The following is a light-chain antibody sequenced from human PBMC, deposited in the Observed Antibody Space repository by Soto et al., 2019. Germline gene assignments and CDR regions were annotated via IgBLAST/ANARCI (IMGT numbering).Light chain of an antibody. CDR2: EVN. J-gene: IGLJ1*01. V-gene: IGLV2-14*01. CDR1: SRDIGNYNY. Sequence: QSVLTQPASVSGSPGQSITISCTGTSRDIGNYNYVSWYQQHPGKAPKLMIYEVNNRPSGVSNRVSGSKSGNTASLTISGLQAEDEADYYCSSYATSNTYVFGTGTKVTVL. CDR3: SSYATSNTYV.